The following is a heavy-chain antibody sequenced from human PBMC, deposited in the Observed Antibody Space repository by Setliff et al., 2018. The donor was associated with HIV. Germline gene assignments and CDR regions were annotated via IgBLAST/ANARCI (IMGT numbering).Heavy chain of an antibody. CDR1: GDSISNNKYY. CDR3: ASRIYYYDSSRILREEGFDP. V-gene: IGHV4-39*01. CDR2: IYHDGKT. J-gene: IGHJ5*02. Sequence: SETLSLTCSVSGDSISNNKYYWSWIRQPPGKGLEWNGSIYHDGKTYYNPSLKSRLTISVDTPKNQFSLKLNSVTAADTAVYYCASRIYYYDSSRILREEGFDPWGQGTLVTVSS. D-gene: IGHD3-22*01.